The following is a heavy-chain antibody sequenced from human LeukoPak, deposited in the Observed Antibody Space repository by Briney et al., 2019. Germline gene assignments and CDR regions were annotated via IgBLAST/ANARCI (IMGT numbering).Heavy chain of an antibody. J-gene: IGHJ4*02. D-gene: IGHD1-26*01. CDR1: GGSISSNF. CDR2: IYYSGTT. CDR3: ARGLRVGNTGYYFDY. Sequence: KPSETLPLTCTVSGGSISSNFWSWIRQPPGKGLEWIGYIYYSGTTSYNASLKSRVTMSVDTSKNQFSLNLNSVTAADTAVYYCARGLRVGNTGYYFDYWGQGTLVTVSS. V-gene: IGHV4-59*01.